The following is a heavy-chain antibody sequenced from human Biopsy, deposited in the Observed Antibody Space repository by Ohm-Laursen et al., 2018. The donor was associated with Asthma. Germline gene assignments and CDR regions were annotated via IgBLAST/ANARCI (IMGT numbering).Heavy chain of an antibody. D-gene: IGHD6-19*01. V-gene: IGHV3-23*01. Sequence: SLRLSCAASGFPFSNYVMSWVRQAPGKGLEWVSSITGSGGFTYYADSVKGRFTISRDFYKNTLYLQMDSLRAEDTAVYYCARGDSSGWSHYYFDYWGQGTLVTVSS. CDR2: ITGSGGFT. J-gene: IGHJ4*02. CDR1: GFPFSNYV. CDR3: ARGDSSGWSHYYFDY.